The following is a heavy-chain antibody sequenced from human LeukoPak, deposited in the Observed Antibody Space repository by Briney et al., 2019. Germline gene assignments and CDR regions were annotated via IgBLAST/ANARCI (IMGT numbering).Heavy chain of an antibody. J-gene: IGHJ4*02. CDR3: AKDDGWVQYAN. CDR2: INSDGRST. Sequence: GSLRLSCAASGFTFSSYWMHWVRQAPGKGLVGVSRINSDGRSTNYADSVKGRFTISRDNAKNTLYLQMNSLRAEDTAVYYCAKDDGWVQYANWGQGTLVTVSS. D-gene: IGHD5-24*01. CDR1: GFTFSSYW. V-gene: IGHV3-74*01.